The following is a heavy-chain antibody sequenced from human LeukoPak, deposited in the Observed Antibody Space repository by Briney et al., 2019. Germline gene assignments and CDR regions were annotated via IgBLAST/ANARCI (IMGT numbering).Heavy chain of an antibody. V-gene: IGHV1-46*01. Sequence: ASVKVSCKAFGYTFTSNYMHWVRQAPGQGPEWMGVISPSGGSTTYAQKFQGRVTMTRDTSISTAYMELSRLRSDDTAVYYCARGLITMVRGTAMNDYWGQGTLVTVSS. CDR2: ISPSGGST. J-gene: IGHJ4*02. CDR3: ARGLITMVRGTAMNDY. D-gene: IGHD3-10*01. CDR1: GYTFTSNY.